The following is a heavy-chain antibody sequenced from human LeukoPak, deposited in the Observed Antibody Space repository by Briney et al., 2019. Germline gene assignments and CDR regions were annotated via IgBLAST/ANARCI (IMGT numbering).Heavy chain of an antibody. J-gene: IGHJ4*02. CDR2: IYYSGST. CDR1: GGSISSSSYY. V-gene: IGHV4-39*07. D-gene: IGHD6-6*01. Sequence: PSETLSLTCTVSGGSISSSSYYWGWIRQPPGKGLEWIGSIYYSGSTNYNPSLKSRVTISVDTSKNQFSLKLSSVTAADTAVYCCARDELDSSSSGYYYFDYWGQGTLVTVSS. CDR3: ARDELDSSSSGYYYFDY.